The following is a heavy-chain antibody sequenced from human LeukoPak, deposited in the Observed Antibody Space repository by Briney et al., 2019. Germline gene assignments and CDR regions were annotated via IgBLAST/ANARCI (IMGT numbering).Heavy chain of an antibody. CDR3: AREWELTHYYYMDV. CDR1: GFTFSSYA. Sequence: GGSLRLSCAASGFTFSSYAMHWVRQAPGKGLEWVAVISYDGSNKYYADSVKGRFTISRDNSKNTLYLQMNSLRAEDTAVYYCAREWELTHYYYMDVWGKGTTVTVSS. J-gene: IGHJ6*03. CDR2: ISYDGSNK. D-gene: IGHD1-26*01. V-gene: IGHV3-30-3*01.